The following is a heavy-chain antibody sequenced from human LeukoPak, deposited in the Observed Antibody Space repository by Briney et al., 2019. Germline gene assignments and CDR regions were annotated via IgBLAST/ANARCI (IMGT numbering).Heavy chain of an antibody. Sequence: PSETLSLTCTVSGGSISSYYWSWIRQPPGKGLEWIGYIYYSGSTNYNPSLKSRVTISVDTSKNQFSLKLSTVTAADTAVYYCASLAVAARAEYFQHWGQGTLVTVSS. CDR2: IYYSGST. J-gene: IGHJ1*01. CDR1: GGSISSYY. D-gene: IGHD6-19*01. V-gene: IGHV4-59*01. CDR3: ASLAVAARAEYFQH.